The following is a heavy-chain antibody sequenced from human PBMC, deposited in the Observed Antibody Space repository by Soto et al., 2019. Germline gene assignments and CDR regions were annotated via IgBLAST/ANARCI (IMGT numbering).Heavy chain of an antibody. Sequence: EVQLVESGGGLVQTGRSLRLSCAASRFTFSNYWMTWVRQAPGKGLEWVANIKQDGSEKYYVDSVKGRFTISRDNAKNSLYLQMNSLRAEDTAVYYCARGRGNSSIWYFDYWGQGTLVTVSS. V-gene: IGHV3-7*05. J-gene: IGHJ4*02. CDR3: ARGRGNSSIWYFDY. CDR1: RFTFSNYW. D-gene: IGHD6-13*01. CDR2: IKQDGSEK.